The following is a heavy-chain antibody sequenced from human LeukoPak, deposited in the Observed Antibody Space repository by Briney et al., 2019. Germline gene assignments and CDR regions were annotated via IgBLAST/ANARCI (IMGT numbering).Heavy chain of an antibody. CDR3: AGYSSGISYAFDI. V-gene: IGHV4-38-2*02. CDR1: GYSISSGYY. D-gene: IGHD6-19*01. Sequence: SETLSLTCTVSGYSISSGYYWGWIRQPPGKGLEWIGSIYHSGSTYYNPSLKSRVTISVDTSKNQFSLKLSSVTAADTAVYYCAGYSSGISYAFDIWGQGTMVTVSS. J-gene: IGHJ3*02. CDR2: IYHSGST.